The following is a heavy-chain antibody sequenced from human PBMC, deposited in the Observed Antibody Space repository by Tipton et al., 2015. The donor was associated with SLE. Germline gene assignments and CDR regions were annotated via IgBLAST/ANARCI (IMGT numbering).Heavy chain of an antibody. Sequence: TLSLTCTVSGGSISSGSYYWSWIRQPAGKGLEWIGRIYTSGSTNYNPSLKSRVTISVDTSKNQFSLKLSSVTAADTVVYYCARAPGLRYAFDIWGQGTMVTVSS. V-gene: IGHV4-61*02. D-gene: IGHD5-12*01. CDR3: ARAPGLRYAFDI. CDR2: IYTSGST. CDR1: GGSISSGSYY. J-gene: IGHJ3*02.